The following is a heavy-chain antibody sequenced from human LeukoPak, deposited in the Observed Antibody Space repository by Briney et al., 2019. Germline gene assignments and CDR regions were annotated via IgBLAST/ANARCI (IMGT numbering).Heavy chain of an antibody. V-gene: IGHV3-11*03. J-gene: IGHJ4*02. Sequence: GGSLRLSCAASGFTFSDYYMSWIRQAPGKGLEWVSYISSSSSYTNYADSVKGRFTISRDNAKNSLYLQMNSLRAEDTAVYYCARSGYCSSTSCYYYFDYWGQGTLVTVSS. CDR1: GFTFSDYY. D-gene: IGHD2-2*01. CDR3: ARSGYCSSTSCYYYFDY. CDR2: ISSSSSYT.